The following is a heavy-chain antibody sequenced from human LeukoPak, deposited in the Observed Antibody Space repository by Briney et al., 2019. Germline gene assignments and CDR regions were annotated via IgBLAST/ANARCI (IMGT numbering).Heavy chain of an antibody. J-gene: IGHJ3*02. V-gene: IGHV4-31*03. CDR1: GGSISSGGYY. CDR2: IYYSGST. D-gene: IGHD3-22*01. CDR3: ARRYYYDSSGYFANAFDI. Sequence: SETLSLTCTVSGGSISSGGYYWSWIRQHPGKGLEWIGYIYYSGSTYYNPSLKSRVTISVDTSKNQFSLKLSSVTAADTAVYYCARRYYYDSSGYFANAFDIWGQGTMVTVSS.